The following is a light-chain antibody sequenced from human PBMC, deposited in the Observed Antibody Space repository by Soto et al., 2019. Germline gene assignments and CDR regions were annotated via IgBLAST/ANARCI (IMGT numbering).Light chain of an antibody. CDR2: AAS. V-gene: IGKV3-20*01. CDR1: QSISSSY. J-gene: IGKJ2*01. Sequence: EIVLTQSPGTLSLSPGERATLSCRASQSISSSYLAWYQQKPGQAPRLLIYAASSRATGIPDRFSGSGSGTDFTLTISRLEPEDFAVYYCQQYGSSSYTFGGGTQLEIK. CDR3: QQYGSSSYT.